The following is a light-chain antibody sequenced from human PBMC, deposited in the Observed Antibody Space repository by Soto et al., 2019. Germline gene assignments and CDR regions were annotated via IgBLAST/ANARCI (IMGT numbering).Light chain of an antibody. CDR2: KAS. J-gene: IGKJ1*01. CDR1: QTISSC. Sequence: IQLTQSPSTMSGSVGDRVTITCRSSQTISSCLAWYQQKPGKAPKLLIYKASTLKSGVPSRFSGSGSGTEFTLTISSLQPDDFATYYCQHYNSYSEAFGQGTKV. V-gene: IGKV1-5*03. CDR3: QHYNSYSEA.